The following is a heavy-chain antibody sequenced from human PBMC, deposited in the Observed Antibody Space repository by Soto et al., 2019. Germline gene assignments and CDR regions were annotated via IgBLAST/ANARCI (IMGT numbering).Heavy chain of an antibody. J-gene: IGHJ4*02. CDR2: ISIGSSTI. CDR1: GFTFSSNG. CDR3: ATDWGVYDSDIRTHIPHLDS. D-gene: IGHD3-22*01. Sequence: EVQLVESGGGLVQPGGSLRLSCEASGFTFSSNGMNWVRQAPGKGLEWVSFISIGSSTINYADSVRGRFTISRDNAKNPLYLQRNSLTDEDTAVYYCATDWGVYDSDIRTHIPHLDSWGQGTLVTVSS. V-gene: IGHV3-48*02.